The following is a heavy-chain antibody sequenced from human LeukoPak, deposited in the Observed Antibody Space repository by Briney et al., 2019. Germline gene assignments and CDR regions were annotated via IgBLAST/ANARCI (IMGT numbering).Heavy chain of an antibody. D-gene: IGHD6-13*01. Sequence: GESLKISCKGSGYSFTNYWIGWVRQTPGKGLEWMGIINPDDSEIKYSPSLQGQVTISADKSISTAYLQWSSLKASDTAMYYCARRREGYSNWGQGTLVTVSS. CDR3: ARRREGYSN. V-gene: IGHV5-51*01. J-gene: IGHJ4*02. CDR1: GYSFTNYW. CDR2: INPDDSEI.